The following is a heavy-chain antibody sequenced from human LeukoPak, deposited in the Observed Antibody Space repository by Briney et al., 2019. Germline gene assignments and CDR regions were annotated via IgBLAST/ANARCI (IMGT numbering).Heavy chain of an antibody. CDR3: ARDLRSSGNWFDP. CDR2: INPNSGGT. Sequence: GASVKVSRKASGYTFTGYYMHWVRQAPGQGLEWMGWINPNSGGTNYAQKFQGRVTMTRDTSISTAYMELSRLRSDDTAVYYCARDLRSSGNWFDPWGQGTLVTVSS. CDR1: GYTFTGYY. J-gene: IGHJ5*02. V-gene: IGHV1-2*02. D-gene: IGHD6-25*01.